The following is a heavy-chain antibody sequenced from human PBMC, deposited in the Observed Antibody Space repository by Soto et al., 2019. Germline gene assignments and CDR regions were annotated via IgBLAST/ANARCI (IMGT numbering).Heavy chain of an antibody. J-gene: IGHJ4*02. CDR2: IIPIFGGT. CDR3: ARDGSYDSSGYVN. CDR1: GGTFSSYA. D-gene: IGHD3-22*01. V-gene: IGHV1-2*04. Sequence: ASVKVSCKASGGTFSSYAISWVRQAPGQGLEWMGGIIPIFGGTNYAQKFQGWVTMTRDTSISTAYMELSRLRSDDTAVYYCARDGSYDSSGYVNWGQGTLVTVSS.